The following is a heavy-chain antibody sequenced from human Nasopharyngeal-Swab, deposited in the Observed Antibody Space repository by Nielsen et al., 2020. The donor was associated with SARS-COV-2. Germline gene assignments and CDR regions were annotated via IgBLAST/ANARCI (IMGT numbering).Heavy chain of an antibody. Sequence: RGSLRLSCAASGFTLSSYWMHWVRQVPGKGLVWVSRINRDGSSTSYADSVKGRFTISRENAKNTLYLEMNSLRVEDTAVYYCARETAVAGDYYCDYWGQGTLVAVSS. CDR2: INRDGSST. CDR1: GFTLSSYW. D-gene: IGHD6-19*01. J-gene: IGHJ4*02. CDR3: ARETAVAGDYYCDY. V-gene: IGHV3-74*01.